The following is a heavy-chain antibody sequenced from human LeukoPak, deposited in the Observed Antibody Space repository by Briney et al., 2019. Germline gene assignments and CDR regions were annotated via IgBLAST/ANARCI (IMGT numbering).Heavy chain of an antibody. CDR3: ARHEGSTYYYYGMDV. CDR1: GYVFTSYW. Sequence: GASLKISCQASGYVFTSYWIGWVRHMPGTGLEWMGISYPGDSDTRYSPSFQGQVTISADKSIRTAYLQWSSLKASDTAMYYCARHEGSTYYYYGMDVWGQGTTVTVSS. J-gene: IGHJ6*02. V-gene: IGHV5-51*01. CDR2: SYPGDSDT. D-gene: IGHD3-10*01.